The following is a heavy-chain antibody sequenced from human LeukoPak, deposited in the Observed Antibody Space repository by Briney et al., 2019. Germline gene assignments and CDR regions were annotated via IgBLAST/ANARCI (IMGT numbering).Heavy chain of an antibody. CDR1: GFIFNNYA. V-gene: IGHV3-9*01. CDR3: ARSCSGGTCYEGGDY. Sequence: GGSLRLSCAGSGFIFNNYAMHWVRQPPGKGLEWVSGISWNSGSIDYADSVKGRFTISRDNAKNTLYLQMNSLRAEDTAVYYCARSCSGGTCYEGGDYWGQGTLVTVSS. D-gene: IGHD2-15*01. CDR2: ISWNSGSI. J-gene: IGHJ4*02.